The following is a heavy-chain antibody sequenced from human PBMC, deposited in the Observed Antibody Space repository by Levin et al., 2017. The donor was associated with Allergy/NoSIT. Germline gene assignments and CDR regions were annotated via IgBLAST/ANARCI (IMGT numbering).Heavy chain of an antibody. CDR2: ISGGDATT. V-gene: IGHV3-23*01. CDR3: ARSLPLSCSGGHCRHSFYYGMDV. CDR1: GFVFRIYA. J-gene: IGHJ6*02. D-gene: IGHD2-15*01. Sequence: GGSLRLSCAASGFVFRIYAMNWVRQAPGKGLEWVSGISGGDATTYYADSVKGRFTISRDNSNDTLFLQVNSLRAEDTAVYYCARSLPLSCSGGHCRHSFYYGMDVWGQGTTVAVSS.